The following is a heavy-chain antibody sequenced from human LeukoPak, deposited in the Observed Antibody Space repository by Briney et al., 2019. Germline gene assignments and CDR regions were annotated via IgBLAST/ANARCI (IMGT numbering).Heavy chain of an antibody. Sequence: PSETLSLTCAVYGGSFSGYYWSWIRQPPGKGLEWIGEINHSGSTNYNPSLKSRVTISVDTSKNQFSLKLSSVTAADTAVYHCARGLSQNNWGQGTLVTVSS. CDR1: GGSFSGYY. J-gene: IGHJ4*02. CDR2: INHSGST. CDR3: ARGLSQNN. V-gene: IGHV4-34*01.